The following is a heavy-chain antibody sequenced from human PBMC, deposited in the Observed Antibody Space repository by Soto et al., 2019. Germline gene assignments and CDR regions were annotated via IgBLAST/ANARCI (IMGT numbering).Heavy chain of an antibody. J-gene: IGHJ4*02. CDR3: AKDISSSSWYSVDY. D-gene: IGHD6-13*01. V-gene: IGHV3-9*01. Sequence: GGSLGLSCAAFGFTCDDYAMHWVRQAPGKGLEWVSGISWNSGSIGYADSVKGRFTISRDNAKNSLYLQMNSLRAEDTALYYCAKDISSSSWYSVDYWGQGTLVTVSS. CDR1: GFTCDDYA. CDR2: ISWNSGSI.